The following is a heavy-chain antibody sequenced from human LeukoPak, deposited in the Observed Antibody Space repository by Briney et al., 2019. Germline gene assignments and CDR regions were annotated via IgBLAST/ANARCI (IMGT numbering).Heavy chain of an antibody. CDR3: ARSLPTTRPYDFWSGYYYSPWDY. CDR1: GYTFTSYY. Sequence: GASVKVSCKASGYTFTSYYMHWVRQAPGQGLEWMGIINPSGGSTSYARKFQGRVTMTRDTSTSTVYMELSSLRSEDTAVYYCARSLPTTRPYDFWSGYYYSPWDYWGQGTLVTVSS. CDR2: INPSGGST. V-gene: IGHV1-46*01. D-gene: IGHD3-3*01. J-gene: IGHJ4*02.